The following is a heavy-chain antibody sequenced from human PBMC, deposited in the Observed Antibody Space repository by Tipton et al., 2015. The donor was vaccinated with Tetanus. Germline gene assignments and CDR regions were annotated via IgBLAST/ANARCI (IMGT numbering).Heavy chain of an antibody. Sequence: TLSLTCSVSGGSISSYYWSWIRQPAGKGLEWIGRIYTSESTNYNPSLKSRLTMSVDTSKNQFSLKLRSVTAADTAVYYCTRHVVVAVPRWFGPWGQGTLVTVSS. CDR1: GGSISSYY. D-gene: IGHD2-2*01. V-gene: IGHV4-4*07. CDR2: IYTSEST. J-gene: IGHJ5*02. CDR3: TRHVVVAVPRWFGP.